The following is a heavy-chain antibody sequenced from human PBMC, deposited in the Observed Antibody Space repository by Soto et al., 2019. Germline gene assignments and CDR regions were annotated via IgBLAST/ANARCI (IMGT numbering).Heavy chain of an antibody. Sequence: SVKVSCKASGGTFSSYAISWVRQAPGQGLEWMGGIIPIFGTANYAQKFQGRVTMTRNTSISTAYMELSSLRSEDTAVYYCARGEVLRFLEWLLYYFDYWGQGTLVTVSS. CDR3: ARGEVLRFLEWLLYYFDY. V-gene: IGHV1-69*05. CDR2: IIPIFGTA. CDR1: GGTFSSYA. J-gene: IGHJ4*02. D-gene: IGHD3-3*01.